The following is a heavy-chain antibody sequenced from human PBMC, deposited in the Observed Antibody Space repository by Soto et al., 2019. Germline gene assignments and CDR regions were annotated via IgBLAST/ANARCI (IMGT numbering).Heavy chain of an antibody. D-gene: IGHD2-15*01. J-gene: IGHJ3*01. Sequence: QVQVVQSGAEVKKPGASVKVSCETSGYTFTNYGVDWVRQAPGQGLEWMGWISGYNGNTKYAQKFQGRVTMTTDKATSTAYMELRSLRSDDTDVYYCAREGDIVGLDAFDVWGQGTMVTVSS. CDR2: ISGYNGNT. CDR3: AREGDIVGLDAFDV. CDR1: GYTFTNYG. V-gene: IGHV1-18*04.